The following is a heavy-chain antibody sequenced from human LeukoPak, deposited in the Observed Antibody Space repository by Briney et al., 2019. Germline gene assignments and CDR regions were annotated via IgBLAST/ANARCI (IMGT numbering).Heavy chain of an antibody. V-gene: IGHV3-23*01. D-gene: IGHD5-12*01. Sequence: PGGSLRLSCAASGFTFSSYAMSWVRQAPGKGLEWVSGISGSGGSTYYADSVKGRFTISRDNSKNTLCLQMSSLRAEDTAVYYCAKGGATICDNWGQGTLVTVSS. CDR1: GFTFSSYA. J-gene: IGHJ4*02. CDR3: AKGGATICDN. CDR2: ISGSGGST.